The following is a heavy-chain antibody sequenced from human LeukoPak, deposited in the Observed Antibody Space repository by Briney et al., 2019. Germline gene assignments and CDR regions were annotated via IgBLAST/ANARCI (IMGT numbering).Heavy chain of an antibody. V-gene: IGHV3-48*01. J-gene: IGHJ5*02. CDR1: GFTFSSYS. D-gene: IGHD3-3*01. CDR2: ISSSSSTI. CDR3: AREITIFGVVGFDP. Sequence: GGSLRLSCAASGFTFSSYSMNWVRQAPGKGLEWVSYISSSSSTIYYADSVKGRFTISRDNAKNSLYLQMNSLRAKDTAVYYCAREITIFGVVGFDPWGQGTLVTVSS.